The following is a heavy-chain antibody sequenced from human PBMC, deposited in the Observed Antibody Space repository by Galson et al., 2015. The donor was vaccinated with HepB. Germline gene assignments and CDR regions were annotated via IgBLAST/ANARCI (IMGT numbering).Heavy chain of an antibody. CDR1: GGSISSGGYS. Sequence: TLSLTCAVSGGSISSGGYSWSWIRQPPGKGLEWIGYIYHSGSTYYNPSLKSRVTISVDRSKNQFSLKLSSVTAADTAVYYCARGGNGYILLFDYWGQGTLVTVSS. CDR2: IYHSGST. V-gene: IGHV4-30-2*01. J-gene: IGHJ4*02. CDR3: ARGGNGYILLFDY. D-gene: IGHD2-8*01.